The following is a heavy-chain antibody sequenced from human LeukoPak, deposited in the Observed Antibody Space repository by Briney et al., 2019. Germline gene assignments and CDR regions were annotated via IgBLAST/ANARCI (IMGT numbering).Heavy chain of an antibody. V-gene: IGHV4-61*02. CDR1: GGSISSGSYY. CDR3: ARDNPTKPAMRYFDSSYDY. J-gene: IGHJ4*02. Sequence: PSETLSLTCTVSGGSISSGSYYWSWIRQPAGKGLEWIGRIYTSGSTNYNPSLKSRVTISVDTSKNQFSLKLSSVTAADTAVYYCARDNPTKPAMRYFDSSYDYWGQGTLVTVSS. D-gene: IGHD3-9*01. CDR2: IYTSGST.